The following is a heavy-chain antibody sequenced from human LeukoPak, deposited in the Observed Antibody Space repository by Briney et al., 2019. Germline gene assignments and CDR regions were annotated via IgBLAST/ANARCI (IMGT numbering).Heavy chain of an antibody. D-gene: IGHD3-10*01. CDR1: GFSLRSSD. Sequence: GGSLRLSCAASGFSLRSSDMNWIRQAPGKGLEWVSAISSTVGGTTYYANSVKGRFTISRDNAKNSLYLQMNSLRVEDTATYYCAKVAHYYYGSESYYFFEHWGQGTPVTASS. CDR3: AKVAHYYYGSESYYFFEH. J-gene: IGHJ4*02. V-gene: IGHV3-23*01. CDR2: ISSTVGGTT.